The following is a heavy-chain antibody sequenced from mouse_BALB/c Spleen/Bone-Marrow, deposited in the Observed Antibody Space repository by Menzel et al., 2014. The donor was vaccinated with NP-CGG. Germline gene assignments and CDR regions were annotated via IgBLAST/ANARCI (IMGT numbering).Heavy chain of an antibody. V-gene: IGHV1-5*01. CDR2: IYPGNSDT. J-gene: IGHJ4*01. D-gene: IGHD2-4*01. CDR3: THDYDYYAMNY. Sequence: EVKVVESGTVLARPGASVKMSCKASGYTFTSYWMNWVKQGPGQGLEWIGAIYPGNSDTSYDQKFKGRAKLTAVTSTSTAYMEISSLTNEDSAVYYCTHDYDYYAMNYWGQGTSVTVSS. CDR1: GYTFTSYW.